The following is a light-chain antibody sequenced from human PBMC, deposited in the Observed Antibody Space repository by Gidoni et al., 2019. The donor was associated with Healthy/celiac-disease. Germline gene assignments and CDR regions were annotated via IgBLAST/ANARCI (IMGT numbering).Light chain of an antibody. CDR2: GAS. Sequence: EILTTQSPATLSVSPGERATPSCRASQSVSSNLAWYQQKPGQAPRLLIYGASTRATGIPARFSGSGSGTEFTLTISSLQSEDFAVYYCQQYNNWPPLTFGGGTKVEIK. J-gene: IGKJ4*01. V-gene: IGKV3-15*01. CDR3: QQYNNWPPLT. CDR1: QSVSSN.